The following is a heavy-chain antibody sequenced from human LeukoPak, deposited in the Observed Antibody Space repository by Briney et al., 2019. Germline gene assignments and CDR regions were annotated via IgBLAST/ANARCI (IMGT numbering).Heavy chain of an antibody. J-gene: IGHJ3*02. Sequence: ASVKVSCKASGYTFTGYYMHWVRQAPGQGLEWMGWINPNSGGTNYAQKFQGRATMTRDTSISTAYMELSRLRSDDTAVYYCARERDRRYFDWLNRKSDAFDIWGQGTMVTVSS. D-gene: IGHD3-9*01. CDR2: INPNSGGT. CDR3: ARERDRRYFDWLNRKSDAFDI. CDR1: GYTFTGYY. V-gene: IGHV1-2*02.